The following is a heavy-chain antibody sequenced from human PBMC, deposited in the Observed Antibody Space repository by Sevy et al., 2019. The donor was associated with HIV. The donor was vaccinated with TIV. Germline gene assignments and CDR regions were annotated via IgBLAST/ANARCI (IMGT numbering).Heavy chain of an antibody. Sequence: SETLSLTCTVSGGSISNNNYYWVWIRQPPGKGLEWIGSIYYNGRTYYNPSLKSRVTIYVDTSKNQFSLRLTSVTAADTAVYYWARLTIFGVPTENWFDPWGQGTLVTVSS. CDR1: GGSISNNNYY. J-gene: IGHJ5*02. CDR2: IYYNGRT. D-gene: IGHD3-3*01. CDR3: ARLTIFGVPTENWFDP. V-gene: IGHV4-39*01.